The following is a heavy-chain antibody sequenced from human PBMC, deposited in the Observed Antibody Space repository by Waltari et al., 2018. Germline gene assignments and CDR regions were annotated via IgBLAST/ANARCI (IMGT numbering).Heavy chain of an antibody. V-gene: IGHV3-23*01. J-gene: IGHJ4*02. Sequence: EVQLLESGGGLLQPGGSLRRSCAASGFTLTSAAIDWVRQAPGLGLEWVSGISGSGGSTYYADSVKGRFTISRDNSKNTLYLQMNSLRAEDTAVYYCAKHSRITMPYWGQGTLVTVSS. CDR3: AKHSRITMPY. CDR1: GFTLTSAA. D-gene: IGHD3-10*01. CDR2: ISGSGGST.